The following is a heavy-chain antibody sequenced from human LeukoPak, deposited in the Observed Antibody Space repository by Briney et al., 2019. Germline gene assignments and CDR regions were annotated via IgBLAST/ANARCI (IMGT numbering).Heavy chain of an antibody. Sequence: GGSLRLSCAASGFTFSSYAVSWVRQAPGKGLEWVSSISGRCGSTYSADSVKGRFTISRDNSKNTLYLQMNSLRAEDTALYYCAKDRSCTNDICHGDFDYWGQGTLVTVSS. CDR1: GFTFSSYA. J-gene: IGHJ4*02. V-gene: IGHV3-23*01. CDR2: ISGRCGST. CDR3: AKDRSCTNDICHGDFDY. D-gene: IGHD2-8*01.